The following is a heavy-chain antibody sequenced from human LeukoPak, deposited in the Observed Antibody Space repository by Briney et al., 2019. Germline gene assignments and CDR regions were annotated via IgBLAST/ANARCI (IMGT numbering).Heavy chain of an antibody. Sequence: SETLSLTCTVSGGSISSSSYYWGWIRQPPGKGLEWIGYIYYSGSTNYNPSLKSRVTISVDTSKNQFSLKLSSVTAADTAVYYCAKVYCSGGSCYSGIYWYFDLWGRGTLVTVSS. CDR2: IYYSGST. V-gene: IGHV4-61*05. J-gene: IGHJ2*01. D-gene: IGHD2-15*01. CDR1: GGSISSSSYY. CDR3: AKVYCSGGSCYSGIYWYFDL.